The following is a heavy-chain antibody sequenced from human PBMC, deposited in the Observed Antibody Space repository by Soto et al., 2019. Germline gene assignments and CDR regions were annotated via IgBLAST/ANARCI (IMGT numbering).Heavy chain of an antibody. Sequence: GEAEPISEEGCGGRVTRYRRGWERQMNGKGLEWMGIIYPGDSDTRYSPSFQGHVTISADKSISTAYLQWSSLKASYTAMYYCARLGSDDSSPVTCDDDSGTDVLVQRTTVAGSS. J-gene: IGHJ6*02. CDR3: ARLGSDDSSPVTCDDDSGTDV. V-gene: IGHV5-51*01. CDR1: GGRVTRYR. D-gene: IGHD4-4*01. CDR2: IYPGDSDT.